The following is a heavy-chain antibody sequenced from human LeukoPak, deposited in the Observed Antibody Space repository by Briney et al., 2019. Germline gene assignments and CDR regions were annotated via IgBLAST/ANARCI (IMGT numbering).Heavy chain of an antibody. J-gene: IGHJ3*02. CDR2: IYHDGRT. Sequence: SETLSLTCAVSGGSISSSNWWGWVRQPPGKGLEWIGEIYHDGRTNYDPSLKSRVTISVDKSNNQFSLKLRSVTAADTAVYYCAGIVVVVAATLPAFDIWGQGTMVTVSS. CDR3: AGIVVVVAATLPAFDI. CDR1: GGSISSSNW. D-gene: IGHD2-15*01. V-gene: IGHV4-4*02.